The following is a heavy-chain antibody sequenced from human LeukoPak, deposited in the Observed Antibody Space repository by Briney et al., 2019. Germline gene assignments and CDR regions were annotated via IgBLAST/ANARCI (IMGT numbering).Heavy chain of an antibody. V-gene: IGHV3-30*02. CDR2: IPYDGSNK. CDR3: AKDLGRHGSIFAVVATSGAFDM. J-gene: IGHJ3*02. CDR1: GFPFSTYG. Sequence: GGSLRLSCAASGFPFSTYGMHWVRQAPGKGLEWVAFIPYDGSNKYYADSVKGRFSISRDNSKNTVYLQMNSLRPEDTPVFYCAKDLGRHGSIFAVVATSGAFDMWGQGTMVIVSS. D-gene: IGHD3-3*01.